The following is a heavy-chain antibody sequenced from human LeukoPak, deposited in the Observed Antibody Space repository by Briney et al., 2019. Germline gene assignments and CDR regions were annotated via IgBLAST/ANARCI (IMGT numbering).Heavy chain of an antibody. V-gene: IGHV3-74*01. J-gene: IGHJ4*02. D-gene: IGHD4-17*01. Sequence: GGSLRLSCAASAFTFSSYWMHWVRHTPGKGLVCVSRINGGGSSIIYADSVRGRVTICRDNAKNTLYLQMNNLRAEDTAVYYCARGGDYKNDYWGQGTLVTVSS. CDR1: AFTFSSYW. CDR3: ARGGDYKNDY. CDR2: INGGGSSI.